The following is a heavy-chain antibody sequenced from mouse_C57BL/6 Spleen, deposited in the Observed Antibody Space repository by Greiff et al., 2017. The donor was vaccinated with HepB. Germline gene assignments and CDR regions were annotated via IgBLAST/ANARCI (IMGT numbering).Heavy chain of an antibody. CDR1: GYTFTDYN. CDR2: INPNNGGT. CDR3: ARPYGNYEWFAY. D-gene: IGHD2-1*01. V-gene: IGHV1-18*01. Sequence: SGPELVKPGASVKIPCKASGYTFTDYNMDWVKQSHGKSLEWIGDINPNNGGTIYNQKFKGKATLTVDKSSSTAYMELRSLTSEDTAVYYCARPYGNYEWFAYWGQGTLVTVSA. J-gene: IGHJ3*01.